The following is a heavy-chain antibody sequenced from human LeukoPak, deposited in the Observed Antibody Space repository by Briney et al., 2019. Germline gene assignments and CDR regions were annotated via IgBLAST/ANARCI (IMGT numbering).Heavy chain of an antibody. CDR1: GFTFSSYA. CDR3: ARDGVSSGYYPVEF. Sequence: GGSLRLSCAASGFTFSSYAMYWVRQAPGKGLEWVSSISNSGGSTYYADSVKGRFTISRDNSKNTLFLQMNSLRAEDTAVYYCARDGVSSGYYPVEFWGQGTLVTVSS. D-gene: IGHD3-22*01. J-gene: IGHJ4*02. V-gene: IGHV3-23*01. CDR2: ISNSGGST.